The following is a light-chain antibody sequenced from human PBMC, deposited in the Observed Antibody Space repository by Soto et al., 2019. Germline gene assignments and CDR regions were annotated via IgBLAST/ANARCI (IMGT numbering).Light chain of an antibody. J-gene: IGLJ1*01. CDR2: EVN. CDR3: CSYAGRSTFAD. V-gene: IGLV2-14*01. CDR1: SREVGGYDY. Sequence: QSALAQPASVSGTPGHSITISCTGTSREVGGYDYVSWYQLHAGKAPNLLVVEVNCRQSGVTYRFSGSKSVNTASLTISMLQAEDEADYYCCSYAGRSTFADFGTGTKVTVL.